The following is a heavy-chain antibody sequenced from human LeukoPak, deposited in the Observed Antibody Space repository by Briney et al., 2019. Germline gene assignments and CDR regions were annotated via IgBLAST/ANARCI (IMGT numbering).Heavy chain of an antibody. CDR1: GYSFTSYG. V-gene: IGHV1-18*01. D-gene: IGHD3-16*02. J-gene: IGHJ4*02. CDR3: ARESRRLGEISLDY. Sequence: GASVKVSCKAYGYSFTSYGINWVRQAPGQGLEWMGWISGYNGNTKYAQKIQDRVTMTTDTSTTTAYMELRSLRSDDTALYYCARESRRLGEISLDYWGQGTLVTVSS. CDR2: ISGYNGNT.